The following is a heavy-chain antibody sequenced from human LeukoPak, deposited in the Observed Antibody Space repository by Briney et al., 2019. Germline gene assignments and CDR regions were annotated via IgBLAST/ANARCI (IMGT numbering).Heavy chain of an antibody. CDR3: ARRADYGGQDWYFDL. CDR2: SCYTGSN. Sequence: SDTLSLTCSVSYVPISGYFWRWIRQPPGKGLEWMGYSCYTGSNKYNPSLNSRVTISTDKHNDHFPLKVSSVTAADTAVYYCARRADYGGQDWYFDLWGRGTLVTVSS. J-gene: IGHJ2*01. CDR1: YVPISGYF. D-gene: IGHD4-23*01. V-gene: IGHV4-59*08.